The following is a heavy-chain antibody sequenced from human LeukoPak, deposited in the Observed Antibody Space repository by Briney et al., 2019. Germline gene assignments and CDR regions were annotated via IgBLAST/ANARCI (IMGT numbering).Heavy chain of an antibody. J-gene: IGHJ4*02. CDR3: ARGSSDFDY. D-gene: IGHD6-6*01. Sequence: ASVKVSCKASGYTFTGYYMQWVRQAPGQGVYWMRWLNHNRAGTNYGQKFQGRVNMTRDTSISTAYMALSRLRSDDTAVYYYARGSSDFDYWGQGTLVTVSS. CDR2: LNHNRAGT. CDR1: GYTFTGYY. V-gene: IGHV1-2*02.